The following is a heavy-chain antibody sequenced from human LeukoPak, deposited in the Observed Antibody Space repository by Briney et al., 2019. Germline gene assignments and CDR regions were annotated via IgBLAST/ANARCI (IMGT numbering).Heavy chain of an antibody. Sequence: PSETLSLTCAVSGGSISKTNWWSWVRQSPGTGLEWIGEIWHSGYTNYNPSLKSRVTISVDTSKNQSSLKLSSVTAADTAVYYCARHSSTMVRTNPFDYWGQGTLVTVSS. J-gene: IGHJ4*02. CDR2: IWHSGYT. V-gene: IGHV4-4*02. D-gene: IGHD3-10*01. CDR1: GGSISKTNW. CDR3: ARHSSTMVRTNPFDY.